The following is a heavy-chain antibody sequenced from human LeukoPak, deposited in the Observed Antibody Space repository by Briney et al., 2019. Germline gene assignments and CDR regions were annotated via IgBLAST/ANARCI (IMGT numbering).Heavy chain of an antibody. CDR3: AREVAAAAGSYYYYYYMDV. CDR1: GGSISSSSYY. CDR2: IYYSGST. D-gene: IGHD6-13*01. Sequence: PSETLSLTCTVSGGSISSSSYYWGWIRQPPGKGLEWIGSIYYSGSTYYNPSLKSRVTISVDTSKNQFSLKLSSVTAADTAVYYCAREVAAAAGSYYYYYYMDVWGKGTTVTVSS. V-gene: IGHV4-39*07. J-gene: IGHJ6*03.